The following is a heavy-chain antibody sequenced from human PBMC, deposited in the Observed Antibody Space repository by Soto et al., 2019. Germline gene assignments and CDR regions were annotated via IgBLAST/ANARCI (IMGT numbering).Heavy chain of an antibody. V-gene: IGHV4-59*01. CDR2: IYYTGST. D-gene: IGHD2-21*02. J-gene: IGHJ6*02. CDR3: ARDLWGYCGADCYPLDV. Sequence: ETLSHTCTVSGGSISSYYWSWIRQPPGTGLEWIGYIYYTGSTIYNPSLKSRVTISVDTSKNQFSLKLNSVTAADTAVYYCARDLWGYCGADCYPLDVWGQGTTVTVSS. CDR1: GGSISSYY.